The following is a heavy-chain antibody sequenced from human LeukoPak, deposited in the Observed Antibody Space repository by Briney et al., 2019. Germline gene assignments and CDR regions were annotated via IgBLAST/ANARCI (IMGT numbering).Heavy chain of an antibody. CDR1: GFTFSTYA. Sequence: GGSLRLSCAASGFTFSTYAMNWVRQAPGKGLEWVSGISGSGGSTYYADSVKGRFTISRDNSKSTLFLQMNSLRAEDTAVYYCAKDAAGSYYNPSYNYYYYLDVWGKGTTVTVSS. V-gene: IGHV3-23*01. D-gene: IGHD3-10*01. J-gene: IGHJ6*03. CDR2: ISGSGGST. CDR3: AKDAAGSYYNPSYNYYYYLDV.